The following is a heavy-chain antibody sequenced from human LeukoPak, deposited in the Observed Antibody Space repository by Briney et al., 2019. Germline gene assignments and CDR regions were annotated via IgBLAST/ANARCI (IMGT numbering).Heavy chain of an antibody. CDR1: GDSISSDGYS. D-gene: IGHD2-21*02. J-gene: IGHJ3*01. CDR2: ISYSGNT. V-gene: IGHV4-31*03. Sequence: SETLSLTCTVSGDSISSDGYSWTWIRQPPGKGLEWIGHISYSGNTYYNPSLKSRVTLSVDASKNQFSLNLTSMTAADTAIYYCARDFLRTASPDAFDFWGQGTMVTVSS. CDR3: ARDFLRTASPDAFDF.